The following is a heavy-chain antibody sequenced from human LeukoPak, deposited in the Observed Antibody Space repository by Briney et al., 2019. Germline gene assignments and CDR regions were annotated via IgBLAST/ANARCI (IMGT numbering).Heavy chain of an antibody. CDR2: IIPILGIA. J-gene: IGHJ4*02. Sequence: SVKVSCKASGGTFSSYAISWVRQAPGQGLEWMGRIIPILGIANYAQKFQGRVTITADKSTSTAYMELSSLRAEDTAVYYCASYGGNSGFDYWGQGTLVTVSS. CDR3: ASYGGNSGFDY. CDR1: GGTFSSYA. V-gene: IGHV1-69*04. D-gene: IGHD4-23*01.